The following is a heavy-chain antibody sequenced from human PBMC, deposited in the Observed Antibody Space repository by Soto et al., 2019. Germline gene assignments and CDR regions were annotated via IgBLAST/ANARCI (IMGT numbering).Heavy chain of an antibody. D-gene: IGHD2-15*01. CDR1: GGTINSNNSY. J-gene: IGHJ4*02. V-gene: IGHV4-39*01. CDR2: LYNDGST. Sequence: SETLSLTSTVSGGTINSNNSYGSLIRQPQAKGLAWIASLYNDGSTYYSPSLKSRVTISADTSKNQFSLKLKSVTAADTAVYYCAKVVVPVTPHTDFASWGQAPL. CDR3: AKVVVPVTPHTDFAS.